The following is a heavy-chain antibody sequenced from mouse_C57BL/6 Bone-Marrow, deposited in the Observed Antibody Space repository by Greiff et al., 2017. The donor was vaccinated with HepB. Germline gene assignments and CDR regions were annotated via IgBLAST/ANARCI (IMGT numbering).Heavy chain of an antibody. CDR1: GYTFTSYW. Sequence: QVQLQQPGAELVKPGASVKLSCKASGYTFTSYWMHWVKQRPGQGLEWIGMIRPNSGSTNYNEKFKSQATLTVDKSSSTAYMQLSSLTSEDSVVYYCARLDTTVVADAMDYWGQGTSVTVSS. J-gene: IGHJ4*01. CDR2: IRPNSGST. V-gene: IGHV1-64*01. D-gene: IGHD1-1*01. CDR3: ARLDTTVVADAMDY.